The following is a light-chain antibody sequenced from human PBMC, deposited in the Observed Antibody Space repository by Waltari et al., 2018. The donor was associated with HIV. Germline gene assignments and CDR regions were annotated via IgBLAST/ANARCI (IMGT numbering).Light chain of an antibody. Sequence: DIQMTQSPSSLSASVGETVTITCRASQFISRYLRWYQQTPVNAPKLLIYAASSLQRGVPARFSGSGAGTDFTLTISGLQSEDCATYYCQQSYTNPYTFGLGTQVDIK. CDR1: QFISRY. CDR3: QQSYTNPYT. V-gene: IGKV1-39*01. CDR2: AAS. J-gene: IGKJ2*01.